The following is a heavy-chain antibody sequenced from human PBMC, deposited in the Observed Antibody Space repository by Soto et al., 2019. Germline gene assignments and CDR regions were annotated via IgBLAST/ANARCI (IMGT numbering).Heavy chain of an antibody. Sequence: PGGSLRLSCAASGFTFSSYGMHWVRQAPGKGLEWLAVISYDGSNKYYADSVKGRFTISRDNSKNTLYLQMNSLRAEDTAVYYCAGHKQWLVQLSFDIWGQGTMVTVSS. J-gene: IGHJ3*02. CDR1: GFTFSSYG. D-gene: IGHD6-19*01. CDR3: AGHKQWLVQLSFDI. CDR2: ISYDGSNK. V-gene: IGHV3-30*03.